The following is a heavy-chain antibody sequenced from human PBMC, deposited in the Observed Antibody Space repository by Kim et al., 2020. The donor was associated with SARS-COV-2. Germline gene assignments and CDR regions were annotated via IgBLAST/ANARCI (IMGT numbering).Heavy chain of an antibody. CDR1: GFTFSSYW. CDR3: ARGWGWGDYGDYVWKNDY. V-gene: IGHV3-74*01. D-gene: IGHD4-17*01. CDR2: INSDGSST. Sequence: GGSLRLSCAASGFTFSSYWMHWVRQAPGKGLVWVSRINSDGSSTSYADSVKGRFTISRDNAKNTLYLQMNSLRAEDTAVYYCARGWGWGDYGDYVWKNDYWGQGTLVTVSS. J-gene: IGHJ4*02.